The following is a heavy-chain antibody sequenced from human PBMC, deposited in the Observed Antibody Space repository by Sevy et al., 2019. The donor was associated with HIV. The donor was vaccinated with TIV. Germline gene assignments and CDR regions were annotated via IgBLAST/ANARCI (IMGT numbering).Heavy chain of an antibody. D-gene: IGHD1-26*01. CDR1: GFTFGTYD. J-gene: IGHJ6*02. Sequence: GGSLRLSCAASGFTFGTYDMHWVRQAPGKGLEWVAIISYDGSYRYYADSVRGRFSMSRDNSKNRRYLQMSGLSIEDTAVYYCAKNRRPGGSYFSRHGMDVWGRGTTVTVSS. V-gene: IGHV3-30*18. CDR3: AKNRRPGGSYFSRHGMDV. CDR2: ISYDGSYR.